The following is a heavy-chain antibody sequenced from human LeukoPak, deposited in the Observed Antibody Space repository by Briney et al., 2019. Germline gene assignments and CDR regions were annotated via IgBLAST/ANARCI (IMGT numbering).Heavy chain of an antibody. CDR2: ISYDGSNK. J-gene: IGHJ4*02. Sequence: PGGSLRLSCAASGFTFSSYDMNWVRQAPGKGLEWVAVISYDGSNKYYADSVKGRFTISRDNSKNTLHLQMNSLRAEDTAVYYCAREGQVWLAAVFDYWGQGTLVTVSS. CDR1: GFTFSSYD. D-gene: IGHD5-24*01. V-gene: IGHV3-30*19. CDR3: AREGQVWLAAVFDY.